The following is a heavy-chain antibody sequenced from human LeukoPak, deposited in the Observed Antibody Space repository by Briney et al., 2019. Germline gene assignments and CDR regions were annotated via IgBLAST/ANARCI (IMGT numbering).Heavy chain of an antibody. J-gene: IGHJ4*02. CDR2: INPNSGGT. D-gene: IGHD2-21*01. V-gene: IGHV1-2*02. CDR1: GYTFTGYY. CDR3: ARDLAYCGGDCYSLVDF. Sequence: ASVKVSCKASGYTFTGYYMQWVRQAPGQGLEWMGWINPNSGGTKYAQKFQGRLTMTRDTSISTAYMELSRLSSDDTALYYCARDLAYCGGDCYSLVDFWGQGTLVAVCS.